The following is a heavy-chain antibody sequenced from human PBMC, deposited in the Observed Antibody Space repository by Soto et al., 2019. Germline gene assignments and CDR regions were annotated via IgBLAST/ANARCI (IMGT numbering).Heavy chain of an antibody. J-gene: IGHJ6*03. CDR3: AKNPAYYDFWSGYLTYMDV. CDR2: ISGSGGST. Sequence: LRLSCAASGFTFSSYAMSWVRQAPGKGLEWVSAISGSGGSTYYADSVKGRFTISRDNSKNTLYLQMNSLRAEDTAVYYCAKNPAYYDFWSGYLTYMDVWGKGTTVTVSS. CDR1: GFTFSSYA. D-gene: IGHD3-3*01. V-gene: IGHV3-23*01.